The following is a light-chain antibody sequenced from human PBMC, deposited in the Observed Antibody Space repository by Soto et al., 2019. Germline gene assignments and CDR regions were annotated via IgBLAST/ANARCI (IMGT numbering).Light chain of an antibody. CDR3: QQRSNWRVT. CDR2: DAS. V-gene: IGKV3-11*01. CDR1: QSVNIY. J-gene: IGKJ4*01. Sequence: EIVLTQSPATLSLSPGERATLSCRASQSVNIYLAWYQQKPGQAPRLLIHDASNRATGIPARFSGSGSGTDFTLTISSLEPEDIAVYYCQQRSNWRVTFGGGTKVDIK.